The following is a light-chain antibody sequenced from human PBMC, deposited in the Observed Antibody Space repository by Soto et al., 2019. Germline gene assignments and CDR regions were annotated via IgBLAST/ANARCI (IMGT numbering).Light chain of an antibody. V-gene: IGKV3-11*01. CDR1: QSIXSY. CDR2: XAS. J-gene: IGKJ1*01. CDR3: QNYNGYWT. Sequence: DIVLTQTPGTLSLSPGESVTLSCRASQSIXSYLGWYQQKPGKAPRVRFYXASSRATGIPARFSGGGSGTEFTITISSLQPDDVATYYCQNYNGYWTFGQGTKVDIK.